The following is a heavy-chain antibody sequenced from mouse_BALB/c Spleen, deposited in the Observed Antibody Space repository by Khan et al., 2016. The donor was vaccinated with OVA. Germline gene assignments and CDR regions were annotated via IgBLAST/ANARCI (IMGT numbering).Heavy chain of an antibody. Sequence: VQLQESGPGLVAPSQTLSITCTISGFSFTNYGIHWVRQPPGKGLEWLVVIWSDGSISYNLALKSRLIISRDNSKSQVFLIMNSLQTDDTTMYYCGRQPYMHYYIMDVGGQGTSVIVSS. D-gene: IGHD2-10*01. CDR3: GRQPYMHYYIMDV. CDR1: GFSFTNYG. CDR2: IWSDGSI. V-gene: IGHV2-6-1*01. J-gene: IGHJ4*01.